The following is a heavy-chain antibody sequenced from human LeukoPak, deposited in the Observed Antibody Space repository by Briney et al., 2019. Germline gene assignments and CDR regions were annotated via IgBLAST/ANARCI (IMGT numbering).Heavy chain of an antibody. Sequence: PGGSMRLSCVAYGFTLTDYYMSWIRQAAGRGLGWDSDISGSGRNVYYGDSVKGRFTISRDNAKNSLYLQMNNLRAEDTAVYYCARSIGYYYTMDVWGQGTTVTVSS. CDR2: ISGSGRNV. V-gene: IGHV3-11*01. CDR1: GFTLTDYY. J-gene: IGHJ6*02. CDR3: ARSIGYYYTMDV. D-gene: IGHD6-6*01.